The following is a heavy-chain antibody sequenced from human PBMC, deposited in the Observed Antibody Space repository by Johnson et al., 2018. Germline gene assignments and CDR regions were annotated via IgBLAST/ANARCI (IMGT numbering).Heavy chain of an antibody. V-gene: IGHV4-59*01. CDR2: IYYSGST. J-gene: IGHJ6*03. Sequence: QVQLQESGPGLVKXSETXSLXCTVSGGSISSYYWSWIRQPPGKGLEWIGYIYYSGSTNYNPSLKSRVTISVDTSKNQFSLKLSSVTAADTAVYYCARDLYKEDYYYYMDVWGKGTTVTVSS. CDR1: GGSISSYY. D-gene: IGHD1-1*01. CDR3: ARDLYKEDYYYYMDV.